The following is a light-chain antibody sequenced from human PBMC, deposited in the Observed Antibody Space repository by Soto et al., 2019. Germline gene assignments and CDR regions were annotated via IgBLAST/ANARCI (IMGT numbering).Light chain of an antibody. Sequence: DIQMTQSPSSLSASVGDRVTITCQASQDISNYLNWYQQKPGKAPKLLIYDASNLATGGTSRSSGSGSETDFTFTISSLQPEDIATYYCQQYDNLPFGGGTKVEIK. V-gene: IGKV1-33*01. CDR3: QQYDNLP. CDR1: QDISNY. J-gene: IGKJ4*01. CDR2: DAS.